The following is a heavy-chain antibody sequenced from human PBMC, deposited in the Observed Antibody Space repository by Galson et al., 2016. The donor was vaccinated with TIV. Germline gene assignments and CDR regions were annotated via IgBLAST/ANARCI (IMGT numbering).Heavy chain of an antibody. CDR3: ARDKARCSGDSCYLGSSFDY. CDR2: IKEDGSEQ. CDR1: GFTFSNYR. D-gene: IGHD2-15*01. Sequence: SLRLSCAASGFTFSNYRMSWVRQAPGKGLEWVANIKEDGSEQYAVDSVQGRFTISRDNAKNTLYLQMNNLRVDDTAVYYCARDKARCSGDSCYLGSSFDYWGRGILVTVSS. J-gene: IGHJ4*02. V-gene: IGHV3-7*01.